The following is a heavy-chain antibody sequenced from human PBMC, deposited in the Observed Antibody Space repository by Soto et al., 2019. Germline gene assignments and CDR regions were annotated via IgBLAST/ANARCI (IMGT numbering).Heavy chain of an antibody. CDR2: FDPEDGET. CDR3: ATAVMGQSMDAFDI. Sequence: QVQLVQSGAEVKKPGASVKVSCKVSGYTLTELSMHWVRQAPGKGLEWMGGFDPEDGETIYAQKGQGRGTXXEXTXXDTAYMELSSLRSEDTAVYYCATAVMGQSMDAFDIWGQGTMVTVSS. V-gene: IGHV1-24*01. D-gene: IGHD3-16*01. CDR1: GYTLTELS. J-gene: IGHJ3*02.